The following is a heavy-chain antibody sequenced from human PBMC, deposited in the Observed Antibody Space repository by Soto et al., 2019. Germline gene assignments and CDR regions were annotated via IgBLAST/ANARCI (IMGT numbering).Heavy chain of an antibody. CDR2: SSSGSRSI. CDR1: GFSFSSYT. J-gene: IGHJ6*02. Sequence: GGSLRLSCAGAGFSFSSYTIHWVRQAPGKGLEWVASSSSGSRSISYAASVKGRFTISRDNAKNSLYLQMNSLRAEDTAVYYCARDIQAGSGSYYSPGGGHYYHYGMDVWGQGITVTVS. V-gene: IGHV3-21*04. D-gene: IGHD3-10*01. CDR3: ARDIQAGSGSYYSPGGGHYYHYGMDV.